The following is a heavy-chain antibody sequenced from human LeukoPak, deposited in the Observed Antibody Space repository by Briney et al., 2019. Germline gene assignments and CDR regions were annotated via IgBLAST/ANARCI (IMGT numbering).Heavy chain of an antibody. D-gene: IGHD2-15*01. Sequence: GGSLRLSCAASGVTFSSYAMSWVRQAPGKGLEWVSVISGSGASTYYADSVKGRFTISRDSYKNTLYLQMNSLRAEDAAVYYCAKAPVTTCSGAYCYPFDYWGQGTLVTVSS. CDR2: ISGSGAST. V-gene: IGHV3-23*01. CDR3: AKAPVTTCSGAYCYPFDY. J-gene: IGHJ4*02. CDR1: GVTFSSYA.